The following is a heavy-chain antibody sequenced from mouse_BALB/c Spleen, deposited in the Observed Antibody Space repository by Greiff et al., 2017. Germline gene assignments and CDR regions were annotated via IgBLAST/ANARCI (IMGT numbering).Heavy chain of an antibody. Sequence: VHLVESGPGLVAPSQSLSITCTVSGFSLTSYDISWIRQPPGKGLEWLGVIWTGGGTNYNSAFMSRLSISKDNSKSQVFLKMNSLQTDDTAIYYCVRVGIYYDYWGQGTLVTVSA. J-gene: IGHJ3*01. CDR1: GFSLTSYD. D-gene: IGHD2-4*01. V-gene: IGHV2-9-2*01. CDR2: IWTGGGT. CDR3: VRVGIYYDY.